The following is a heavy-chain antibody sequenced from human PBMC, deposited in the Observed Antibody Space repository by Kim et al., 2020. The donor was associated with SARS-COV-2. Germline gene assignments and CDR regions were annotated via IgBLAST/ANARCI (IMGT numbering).Heavy chain of an antibody. CDR3: ARDFSAYTAIVDY. V-gene: IGHV3-33*01. D-gene: IGHD5-18*01. J-gene: IGHJ4*02. Sequence: GGSLRLSCAASGFTISSYGMHWVRQAPGKGLEWVAVIWYDGISKYYADSVKGRFTISRDNSENTLYLQMNSLRAEDTAVYYCARDFSAYTAIVDYWGQGT. CDR2: IWYDGISK. CDR1: GFTISSYG.